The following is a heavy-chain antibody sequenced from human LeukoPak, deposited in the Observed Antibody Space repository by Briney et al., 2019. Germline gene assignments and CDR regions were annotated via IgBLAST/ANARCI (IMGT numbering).Heavy chain of an antibody. CDR1: GFTFSSYA. CDR2: IHSVGST. D-gene: IGHD3-3*01. V-gene: IGHV3-23*03. J-gene: IGHJ6*02. Sequence: GGSLRLSCAASGFTFSSYAMSWVRQAPGKGLEWVSVIHSVGSTDYADSVKGRFTISRDNPKNRVDLQVNSLRAEDTAVYYCASSRIFGNAMDVWGQGTTVTVSS. CDR3: ASSRIFGNAMDV.